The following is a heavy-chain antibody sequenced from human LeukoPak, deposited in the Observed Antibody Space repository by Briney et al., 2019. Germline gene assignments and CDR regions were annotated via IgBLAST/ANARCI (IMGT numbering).Heavy chain of an antibody. J-gene: IGHJ4*02. CDR2: IYPFDSDT. CDR3: ARSYCGGNCYFPYFFDY. V-gene: IGHV5-51*01. D-gene: IGHD2-21*02. CDR1: GYSFTNYW. Sequence: GESLKISCKGSGYSFTNYWIGWVRQTPGKGLEWMGIIYPFDSDTRYSPSFQGQVSISADRSLSTASLQWSSLKASDTAMYYCARSYCGGNCYFPYFFDYWGQGTLVTVSS.